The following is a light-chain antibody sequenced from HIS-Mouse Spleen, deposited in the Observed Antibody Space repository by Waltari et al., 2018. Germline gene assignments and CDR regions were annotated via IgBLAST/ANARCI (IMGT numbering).Light chain of an antibody. CDR2: GKN. Sequence: SSELTQDPAVSVALGQTVRITCQGDSLRSYYASWYQQKPGQAPVLVNYGKNNRPSRIPDRFSGSSSGNTASLTITGAQAEDEADYYCNSRDSSGNHLVFGGGTKLTVL. J-gene: IGLJ2*01. CDR3: NSRDSSGNHLV. V-gene: IGLV3-19*01. CDR1: SLRSYY.